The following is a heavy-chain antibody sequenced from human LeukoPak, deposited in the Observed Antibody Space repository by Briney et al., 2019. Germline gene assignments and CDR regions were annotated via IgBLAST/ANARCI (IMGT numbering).Heavy chain of an antibody. Sequence: ASETLSLTCTVSGGSISSSSYYWGRIRQPPGKGLEWIGSIYYSGSTYYNPSLKSRVTISVDTSKNQFSLKLSSVTAADTAVYYCARRYDYYDSSGFAYWGQGTLVTVSS. V-gene: IGHV4-39*01. CDR2: IYYSGST. J-gene: IGHJ4*02. D-gene: IGHD3-22*01. CDR1: GGSISSSSYY. CDR3: ARRYDYYDSSGFAY.